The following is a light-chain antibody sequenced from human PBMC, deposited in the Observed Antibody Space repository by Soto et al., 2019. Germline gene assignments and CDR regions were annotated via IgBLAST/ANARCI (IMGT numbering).Light chain of an antibody. J-gene: IGLJ3*02. V-gene: IGLV1-44*01. CDR2: SND. CDR3: AAWDDSLNGWV. CDR1: SSNIGSNT. Sequence: QSVLTQAPSASGTPGQRVTISCSGSSSNIGSNTVTWYQQVPGTPPKLLIYSNDQRPSGVPDRFSGSKSGTSASLAIAGLQSEDEADYYCAAWDDSLNGWVFGGGTKVTVL.